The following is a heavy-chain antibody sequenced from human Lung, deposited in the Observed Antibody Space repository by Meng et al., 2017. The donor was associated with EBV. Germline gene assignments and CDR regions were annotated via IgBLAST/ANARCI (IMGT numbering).Heavy chain of an antibody. CDR2: LIAVFDKT. CDR3: ARGRRNEPLFDY. J-gene: IGHJ4*02. V-gene: IGHV1-69*13. CDR1: GGSFSTHT. D-gene: IGHD1-14*01. Sequence: VLLWTSGAEVKNAGSSVNVAYKSSGGSFSTHTFSWVRQAPGQGLGWMGGLIAVFDKTKAAPRFQDRVTFTADESTSTAYMELSSLTFDDTAVYFCARGRRNEPLFDYWGQGTLVTVSS.